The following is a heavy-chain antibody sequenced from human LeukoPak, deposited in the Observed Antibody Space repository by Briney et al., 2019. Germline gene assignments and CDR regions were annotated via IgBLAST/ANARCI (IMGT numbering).Heavy chain of an antibody. J-gene: IGHJ4*02. Sequence: KASETLSLTCTVSGGSISSSIYYWVWIRQPPGKGLEWIGSVYYTGSTYYNPSLRSRVTISVDTSKNQFSLNLRSVTAADTAMYYCARGEMASVLFDYWGQGTLVAVSS. V-gene: IGHV4-39*07. D-gene: IGHD5-24*01. CDR1: GGSISSSIYY. CDR2: VYYTGST. CDR3: ARGEMASVLFDY.